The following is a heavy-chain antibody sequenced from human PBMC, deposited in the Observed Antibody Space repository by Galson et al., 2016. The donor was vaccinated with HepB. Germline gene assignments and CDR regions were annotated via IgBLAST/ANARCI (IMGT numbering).Heavy chain of an antibody. CDR2: ISRSSTFI. J-gene: IGHJ1*01. Sequence: SLRLSCAASGFRFSDYSLNWVRQAPGKGLEWVSSISRSSTFIYYADSVRGRFTISRDNSDNSLYLQMNSLRAEDTAVYYCARDSYLTSRDGGEYFKHWGQGTLVTVSS. D-gene: IGHD5-24*01. CDR1: GFRFSDYS. CDR3: ARDSYLTSRDGGEYFKH. V-gene: IGHV3-21*06.